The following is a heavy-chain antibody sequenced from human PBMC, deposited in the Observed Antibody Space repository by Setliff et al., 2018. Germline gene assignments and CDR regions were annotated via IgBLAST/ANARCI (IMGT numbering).Heavy chain of an antibody. V-gene: IGHV1-18*01. D-gene: IGHD5-12*01. CDR2: MSPVYGIA. CDR3: VRGPGPSVVVAIPFDH. J-gene: IGHJ4*02. Sequence: ASVKVSCKTSGYAFITFGMGWVRQAPGQGLEWMGWMSPVYGIANYARKFQGRVTLTADTSTTTAYLELASLRDDDTAVYYCVRGPGPSVVVAIPFDHWGQGSLVTVSS. CDR1: GYAFITFG.